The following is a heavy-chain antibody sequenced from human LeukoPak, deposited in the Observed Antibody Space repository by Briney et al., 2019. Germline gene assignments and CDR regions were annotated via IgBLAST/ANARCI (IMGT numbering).Heavy chain of an antibody. D-gene: IGHD6-13*01. CDR2: ISSSGSTI. J-gene: IGHJ4*02. V-gene: IGHV3-48*03. Sequence: PGGSLRLSCAASGFTFSSYEMNWVRQAPGKGLEWVSYISSSGSTIYYADSVKGRFTISRDNAKNSLYLQMNSLRAEDTAVYYCASPAFIAAAGPTFDYWGQGTLVTVSS. CDR3: ASPAFIAAAGPTFDY. CDR1: GFTFSSYE.